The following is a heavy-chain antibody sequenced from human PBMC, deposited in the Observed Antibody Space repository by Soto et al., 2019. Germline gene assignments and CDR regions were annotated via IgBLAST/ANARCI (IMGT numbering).Heavy chain of an antibody. D-gene: IGHD3-3*01. Sequence: PGGSLRLSCAASGFTFSSYSMNWVRQAPGKGLEWVSSISSSSSYIYYADSVKGRFTISRDNAKNSLYLQMNSLRAEDTAVYYCAFLLGVLRFLEWSLDMDVWGKGTTVTVSS. J-gene: IGHJ6*03. V-gene: IGHV3-21*01. CDR2: ISSSSSYI. CDR3: AFLLGVLRFLEWSLDMDV. CDR1: GFTFSSYS.